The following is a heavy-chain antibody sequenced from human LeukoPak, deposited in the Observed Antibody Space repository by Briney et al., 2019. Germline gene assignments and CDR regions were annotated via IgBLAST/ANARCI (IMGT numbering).Heavy chain of an antibody. V-gene: IGHV3-30-3*01. CDR3: ARALQSSKTYYYYGMDV. CDR2: ISYDGSNK. D-gene: IGHD4-11*01. J-gene: IGHJ6*02. Sequence: GGSLRLSCAASGFTFSSYAMHWVRQAPGKGLEWVAVISYDGSNKYYADSVKGRFTISRDNSKNTLYLQMNSLRAEDTAVYYCARALQSSKTYYYYGMDVWGQRTTVTVSS. CDR1: GFTFSSYA.